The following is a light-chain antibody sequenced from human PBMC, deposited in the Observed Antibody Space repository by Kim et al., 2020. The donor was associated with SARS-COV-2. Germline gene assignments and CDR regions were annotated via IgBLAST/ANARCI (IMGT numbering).Light chain of an antibody. CDR3: QQRDSWPPAVS. Sequence: PGESATRSCRASQSIDTSLGWYQHRPGQAPRLLVYDASIRATGVPDRFSGSGSGTDVTLTISGLDPEDFSTYYCQQRDSWPPAVSFGGGTKVDIK. CDR1: QSIDTS. CDR2: DAS. V-gene: IGKV3-11*01. J-gene: IGKJ4*01.